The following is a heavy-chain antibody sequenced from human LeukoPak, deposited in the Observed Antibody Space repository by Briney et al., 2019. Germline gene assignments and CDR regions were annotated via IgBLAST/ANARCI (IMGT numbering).Heavy chain of an antibody. CDR1: GYTFTSYA. V-gene: IGHV1-3*01. CDR3: ARGVLVVVTAIDFDY. J-gene: IGHJ4*02. D-gene: IGHD2-21*02. CDR2: INAGNGNT. Sequence: ASVKVSCKASGYTFTSYAMHWWGRAPGKRLEGMGGINAGNGNTKYSQKFQGRVTITRDTSASTAYMELSSLRSEDTAVYYCARGVLVVVTAIDFDYWGQGTLVTVSS.